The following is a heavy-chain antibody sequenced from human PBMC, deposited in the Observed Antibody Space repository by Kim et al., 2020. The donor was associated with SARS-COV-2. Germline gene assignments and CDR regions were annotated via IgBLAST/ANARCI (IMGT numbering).Heavy chain of an antibody. Sequence: DGRGPTSADSVKGRFTVSGDNAKNTLYLQMNSLRAEDTAVYYCAKSDWIDPRGQGTLVTVSS. V-gene: IGHV3-74*01. D-gene: IGHD3-3*01. CDR2: DGRGP. J-gene: IGHJ5*02. CDR3: AKSDWIDP.